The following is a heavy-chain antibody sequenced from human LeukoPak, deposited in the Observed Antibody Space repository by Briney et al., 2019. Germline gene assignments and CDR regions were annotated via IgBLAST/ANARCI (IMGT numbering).Heavy chain of an antibody. CDR1: GGSFSGYY. D-gene: IGHD1-26*01. Sequence: KSSETLSLTCAVYGGSFSGYYWSWIRQPPGKGLEWIGEINHSGSTNYNPSLKSRVTISVDTSKNQFSLKLSSATAADTAVYYCARGGGSYYYWGQGTLVTVSS. J-gene: IGHJ4*02. V-gene: IGHV4-34*01. CDR2: INHSGST. CDR3: ARGGGSYYY.